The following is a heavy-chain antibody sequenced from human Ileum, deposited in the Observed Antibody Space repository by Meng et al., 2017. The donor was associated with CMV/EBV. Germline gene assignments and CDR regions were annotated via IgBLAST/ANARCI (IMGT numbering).Heavy chain of an antibody. Sequence: GESLKISCAASGFTFSSYSMNWVRQAPGKGLEWVSYISSSSSTIYYADSVKGRFTISRDNAKNSLYLQMNSLRAEDTAVYYCARKSLRGGELSLEWYYFDYWGQGTLVTVSS. CDR2: ISSSSSTI. CDR3: ARKSLRGGELSLEWYYFDY. D-gene: IGHD3-16*02. CDR1: GFTFSSYS. V-gene: IGHV3-48*04. J-gene: IGHJ4*02.